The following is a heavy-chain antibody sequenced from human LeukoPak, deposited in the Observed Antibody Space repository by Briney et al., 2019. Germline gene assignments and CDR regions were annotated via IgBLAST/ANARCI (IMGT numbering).Heavy chain of an antibody. Sequence: GESLKISRKGSGYNFNTYWVAWVRQLPGKGLEWMGIIRPVNSDMRYSPSFQGQVTISADRSINTAYLQWSSLKASDTAMYYCASRPFETTVVPWDFYWGQGTQVTVSS. D-gene: IGHD4-23*01. CDR2: IRPVNSDM. V-gene: IGHV5-51*01. J-gene: IGHJ4*02. CDR3: ASRPFETTVVPWDFY. CDR1: GYNFNTYW.